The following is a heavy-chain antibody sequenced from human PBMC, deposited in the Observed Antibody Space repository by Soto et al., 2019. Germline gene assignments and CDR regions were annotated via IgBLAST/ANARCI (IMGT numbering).Heavy chain of an antibody. J-gene: IGHJ6*02. CDR3: AKDLGSGKPYYYYAMDV. D-gene: IGHD3-10*01. Sequence: QVQLVESGGGVVQPGRSLRLSCAASGFIFSKYGMHWVRQAPGKGLEWVAVISYDGSNKYYAESVKGRFIISRDKSENTLYRQMNSLRAEDTALYYCAKDLGSGKPYYYYAMDVWGQGTTVTVSS. V-gene: IGHV3-30*18. CDR1: GFIFSKYG. CDR2: ISYDGSNK.